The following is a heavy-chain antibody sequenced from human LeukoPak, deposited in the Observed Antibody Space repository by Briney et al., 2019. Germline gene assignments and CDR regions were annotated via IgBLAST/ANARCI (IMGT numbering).Heavy chain of an antibody. CDR1: GFTFSSYA. CDR3: ARIPYSSRLTFDI. CDR2: ISYDGSNK. D-gene: IGHD6-19*01. J-gene: IGHJ3*02. Sequence: GGSLRLSCAASGFTFSSYAMHWVRRAPGKGLEWVAVISYDGSNKYYADSVKGRFTISRDNSKNTLYLQMNSLRAEDTAVYYCARIPYSSRLTFDIWGQGTMVTVSS. V-gene: IGHV3-30-3*01.